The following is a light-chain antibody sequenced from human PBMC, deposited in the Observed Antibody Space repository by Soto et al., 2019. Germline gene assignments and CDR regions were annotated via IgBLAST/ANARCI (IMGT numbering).Light chain of an antibody. CDR3: SSYTSSSLYV. CDR2: DVS. J-gene: IGLJ1*01. Sequence: QSMLTQPASVSGSPGQSITISCTGTSSDVGGYDYVSWYQHHPGKAPKLMIYDVSNRPSGVSNRFSGSKSGNTASLTISGLQAEDEADYYCSSYTSSSLYVFGTGTKVTVL. CDR1: SSDVGGYDY. V-gene: IGLV2-14*03.